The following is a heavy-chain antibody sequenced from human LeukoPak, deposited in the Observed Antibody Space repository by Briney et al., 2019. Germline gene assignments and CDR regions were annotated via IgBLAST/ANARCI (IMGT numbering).Heavy chain of an antibody. CDR3: AKEFGVVATTPRYYFDY. CDR1: GFTFSNYS. Sequence: GGSLRLSCAASGFTFSNYSMNWVRQAPGKGLEWVSTFYSGASTFYADSVKGRFTISRDNSKNTLYLQMNSLRAEDTAVYYCAKEFGVVATTPRYYFDYWGQGTLVTVSS. J-gene: IGHJ4*02. D-gene: IGHD5-12*01. V-gene: IGHV3-NL1*01. CDR2: FYSGAST.